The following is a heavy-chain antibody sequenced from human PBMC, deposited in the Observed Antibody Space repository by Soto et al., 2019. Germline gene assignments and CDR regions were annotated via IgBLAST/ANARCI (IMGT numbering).Heavy chain of an antibody. CDR1: GGSISSYY. Sequence: ASETLSLTCTVSGGSISSYYWSWIRQPPGKGLEWIGYIYYSGSTNCNPSLKSRVTISVDTSKNQFSLELSSVTAADTAVYYCARASSIAARARFDPWGQGTLVTVSS. V-gene: IGHV4-59*01. J-gene: IGHJ5*02. D-gene: IGHD6-6*01. CDR2: IYYSGST. CDR3: ARASSIAARARFDP.